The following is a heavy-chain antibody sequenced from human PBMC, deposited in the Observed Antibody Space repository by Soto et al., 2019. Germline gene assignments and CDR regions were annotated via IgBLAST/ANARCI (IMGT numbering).Heavy chain of an antibody. CDR3: ARGSGSLYYYNGMDV. D-gene: IGHD5-12*01. J-gene: IGHJ6*02. CDR2: IGISGDT. Sequence: EVQLVESGGGLVQPGGSLRLSCAASGFTFNSYDMHWVRQPTGKGLEWVSAIGISGDTHYPGSVKGRFTISIENAKNSLYLKMNSLRAGDTAVYYGARGSGSLYYYNGMDVWGQGTKVTVSS. CDR1: GFTFNSYD. V-gene: IGHV3-13*01.